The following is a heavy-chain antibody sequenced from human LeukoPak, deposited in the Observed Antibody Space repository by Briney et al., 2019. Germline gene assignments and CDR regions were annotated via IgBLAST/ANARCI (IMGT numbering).Heavy chain of an antibody. CDR1: GFTFTSYG. CDR2: ITYDGYYK. V-gene: IGHV3-30*18. J-gene: IGHJ4*02. Sequence: GGSLRLSCAASGFTFTSYGMHWVRQAPGKGLEWVALITYDGYYKYYSDSVKGRFTISSDTSKNTLYLQMNSLRAEDTAVYYCAKDAAGPEYWGQGTLVTVSS. CDR3: AKDAAGPEY. D-gene: IGHD6-13*01.